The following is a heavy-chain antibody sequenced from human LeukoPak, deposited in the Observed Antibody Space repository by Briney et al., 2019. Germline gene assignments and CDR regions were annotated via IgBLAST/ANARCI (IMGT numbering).Heavy chain of an antibody. CDR3: ATNYDYDDYVV. J-gene: IGHJ3*01. V-gene: IGHV1-46*01. CDR1: GYTFTNYY. CDR2: LNPSSGST. Sequence: GSVKVSCKASGYTFTNYYMHWVRQAPGQGLEWMGILNPSSGSTAYAQKFQGRVTMTRDTSTSTVYMELSSLRSEDTAVYYCATNYDYDDYVVWGQGTMVTVSS. D-gene: IGHD4-17*01.